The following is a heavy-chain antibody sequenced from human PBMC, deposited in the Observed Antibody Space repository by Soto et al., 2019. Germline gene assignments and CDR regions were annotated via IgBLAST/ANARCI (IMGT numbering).Heavy chain of an antibody. CDR3: ARRNPPRISLDVNRVNWLDP. V-gene: IGHV5-10-1*01. CDR2: MDPSDSYT. Sequence: GESLKISCKGSGYSFTGYWITWLRQMPGKGLEWMGQMDPSDSYTDYSPSFQCHVTISADKCISTAYLQWSSLKASDTAAYYCARRNPPRISLDVNRVNWLDPWGQGTLVTVSS. CDR1: GYSFTGYW. D-gene: IGHD3-10*02. J-gene: IGHJ5*02.